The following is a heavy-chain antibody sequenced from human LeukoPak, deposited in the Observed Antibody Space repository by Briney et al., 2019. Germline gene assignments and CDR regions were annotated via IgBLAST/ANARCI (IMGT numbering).Heavy chain of an antibody. Sequence: GGSLRLSCAASGFTFSSYSINWVRQAPGKGLEWVSSIESSSSYIYYADSVKGRFTISRDNAKNSLFLQMNSLRVEDTAVYYCARPGITGTMGYGAFDIWGQGTRVTVSS. CDR3: ARPGITGTMGYGAFDI. J-gene: IGHJ3*02. V-gene: IGHV3-21*01. D-gene: IGHD1-7*01. CDR2: IESSSSYI. CDR1: GFTFSSYS.